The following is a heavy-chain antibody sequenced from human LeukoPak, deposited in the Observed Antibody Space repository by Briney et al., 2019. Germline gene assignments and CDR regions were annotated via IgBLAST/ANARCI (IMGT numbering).Heavy chain of an antibody. J-gene: IGHJ4*02. D-gene: IGHD6-13*01. CDR2: ISGSGGTT. CDR1: GFTVSSYA. CDR3: ARDLIAAAGTPDY. V-gene: IGHV3-23*01. Sequence: GGSLRLSCAASGFTVSSYAMSWVRQAPGKGLEWVSGISGSGGTTYYADSVKGRFTISRDNAQNSLHLQMNSLRAEDTAVYYCARDLIAAAGTPDYWGQGTLVTVSS.